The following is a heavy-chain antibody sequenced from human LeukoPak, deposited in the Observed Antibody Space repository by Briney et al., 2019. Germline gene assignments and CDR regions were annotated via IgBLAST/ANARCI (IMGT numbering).Heavy chain of an antibody. CDR2: INAGNGNT. D-gene: IGHD3-22*01. Sequence: ASVKVSCKASGYTFTGYAIHWVRQAPGQRLEWMGWINAGNGNTKYSQKFQGRVTITRDTSATTAYMELSSLRSEDTAVYYCARDPNSGYHEYWGQGTLVTVSS. CDR1: GYTFTGYA. CDR3: ARDPNSGYHEY. V-gene: IGHV1-3*01. J-gene: IGHJ4*02.